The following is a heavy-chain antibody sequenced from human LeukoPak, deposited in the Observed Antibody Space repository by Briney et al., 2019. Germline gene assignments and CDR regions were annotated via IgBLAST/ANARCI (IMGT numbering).Heavy chain of an antibody. Sequence: GGSLRLSCAASGFTFSSYAMHWVRQAPGKGLEWISGINWNGGTIVYADPVKGRFSISRDNAKNTLYLQMDSLRPDDTALYFCAKDKVSIPYGMDVWGQGTTVIVSS. CDR1: GFTFSSYA. CDR3: AKDKVSIPYGMDV. V-gene: IGHV3-9*01. D-gene: IGHD5/OR15-5a*01. J-gene: IGHJ6*02. CDR2: INWNGGTI.